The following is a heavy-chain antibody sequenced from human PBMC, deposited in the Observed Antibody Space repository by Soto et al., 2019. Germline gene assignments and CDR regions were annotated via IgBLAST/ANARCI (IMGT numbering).Heavy chain of an antibody. D-gene: IGHD1-26*01. J-gene: IGHJ4*02. CDR3: ARAVGAAGFDY. V-gene: IGHV1-46*01. CDR1: GYTFTSYY. Sequence: QVQLVQSGAEVKKPGASVKVSCKASGYTFTSYYMLWVRQAPGQGLEWMGIINPSGGSTSYAQKFQGRVTMTRDTSTSTVYMELSSLRSEDTAVYYCARAVGAAGFDYWGQGTLVTVSS. CDR2: INPSGGST.